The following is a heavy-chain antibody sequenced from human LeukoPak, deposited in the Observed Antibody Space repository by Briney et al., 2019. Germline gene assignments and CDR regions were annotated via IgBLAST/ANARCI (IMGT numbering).Heavy chain of an antibody. CDR1: GYTFINYA. D-gene: IGHD3-16*01. Sequence: ASVKVSCKASGYTFINYAMHWVRQAPGQRLEWMGWINADNGNTKYSQKFQGRVTITRDTSASIAYMELSSLRSEDTAVYYCARGGELTYNDYWGQGTLVTVSS. V-gene: IGHV1-3*01. CDR2: INADNGNT. CDR3: ARGGELTYNDY. J-gene: IGHJ4*02.